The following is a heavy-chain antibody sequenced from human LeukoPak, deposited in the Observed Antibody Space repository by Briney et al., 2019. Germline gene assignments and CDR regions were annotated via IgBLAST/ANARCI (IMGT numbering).Heavy chain of an antibody. CDR1: GFTFSSDS. CDR3: ARDLGSSWCRFDP. CDR2: ISSSSSYI. Sequence: PGGSLRLSCAASGFTFSSDSMNWVRQAPGKGLEWVSSISSSSSYIYYADSVKCRFTISRDNAKNSMYLQMNSLRAEDTAVYYCARDLGSSWCRFDPWGQGTLVTVSS. V-gene: IGHV3-21*01. J-gene: IGHJ5*02. D-gene: IGHD6-13*01.